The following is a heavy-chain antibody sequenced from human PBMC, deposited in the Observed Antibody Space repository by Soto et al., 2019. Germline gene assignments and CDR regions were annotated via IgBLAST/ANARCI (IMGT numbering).Heavy chain of an antibody. CDR1: GYIFTGYA. V-gene: IGHV1-3*01. Sequence: ASVNVSCKASGYIFTGYAIHWVRRAPGERLEWMGWINAGSGNTRYSQKFQGRVTMTRDTSATTAYMELRGLRSDDTALYYCARGSDSGYDMWVGARDPESGEFDCWGQRTLVTVSS. CDR2: INAGSGNT. D-gene: IGHD5-12*01. J-gene: IGHJ4*02. CDR3: ARGSDSGYDMWVGARDPESGEFDC.